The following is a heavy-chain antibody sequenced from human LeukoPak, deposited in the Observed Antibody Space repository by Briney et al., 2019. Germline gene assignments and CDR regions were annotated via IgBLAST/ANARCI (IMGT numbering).Heavy chain of an antibody. V-gene: IGHV3-23*01. CDR1: GFTFSSYA. Sequence: GGSLRLSCAASGFTFSSYAMSWVRQAPGKGLEWVSAISGSGGTTSYADSVKGRFTISRDNSKSTLYLQMNSLRAEDTAVYYCAKQSERGIAVAVYFDYWGQGTLVTVSS. CDR2: ISGSGGTT. J-gene: IGHJ4*02. CDR3: AKQSERGIAVAVYFDY. D-gene: IGHD6-19*01.